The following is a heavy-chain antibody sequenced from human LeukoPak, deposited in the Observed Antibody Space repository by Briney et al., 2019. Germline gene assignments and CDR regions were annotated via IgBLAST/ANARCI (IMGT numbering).Heavy chain of an antibody. CDR1: GFTFSGSW. D-gene: IGHD2-15*01. CDR2: VNSDGSDT. Sequence: PGGSLRLSCAASGFTFSGSWMHWVRQAPGKELVWVSRVNSDGSDTSYADSVKGRFTISRDNAKNTLYLQMNSLRAEDTVVYYCAREFCSGGSCPFQHWGQGTLVTVSS. J-gene: IGHJ1*01. CDR3: AREFCSGGSCPFQH. V-gene: IGHV3-74*01.